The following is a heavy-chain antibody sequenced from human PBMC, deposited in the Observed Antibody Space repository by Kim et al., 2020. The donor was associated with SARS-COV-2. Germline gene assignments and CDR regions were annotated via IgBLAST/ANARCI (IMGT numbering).Heavy chain of an antibody. D-gene: IGHD3-16*01. CDR1: GYNLTTFS. CDR2: INTYTGNP. Sequence: ASVKVSCKASGYNLTTFSMDWVRQAPGQGLEWLGWINTYTGNPTYAQGFTGRFVFSFDTSVNTAYLQISGLKADDTAVYHCARDQLKAGEDFPYYYGLDV. V-gene: IGHV7-4-1*02. CDR3: ARDQLKAGEDFPYYYGLDV. J-gene: IGHJ6*01.